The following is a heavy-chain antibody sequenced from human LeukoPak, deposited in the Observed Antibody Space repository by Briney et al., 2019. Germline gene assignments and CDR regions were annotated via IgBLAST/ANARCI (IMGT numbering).Heavy chain of an antibody. CDR1: GGTFSSYA. D-gene: IGHD5-24*01. CDR3: ARGSARDGYNYPYYYYYYMDV. J-gene: IGHJ6*03. Sequence: SVKVSCKASGGTFSSYAISWVRQAPGQGLEWMGGIIPIFGTANYAQKFQGRVTITADESTSTAYMELSSLRSEDTAVYYCARGSARDGYNYPYYYYYYMDVWGKGTTVTISS. V-gene: IGHV1-69*13. CDR2: IIPIFGTA.